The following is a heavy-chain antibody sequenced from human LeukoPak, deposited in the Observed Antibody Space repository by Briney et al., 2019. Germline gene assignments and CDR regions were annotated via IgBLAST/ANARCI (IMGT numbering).Heavy chain of an antibody. CDR3: ARGDSGYDPYYYGMDV. V-gene: IGHV4-31*03. Sequence: SETLSLTCTVSGGSISSGDYYWTWIRQHPGKDLVWIGYIYYSGSPYYNPSLRSRVTTSVDTSKNQFSLKLSSVTAADTAVYYCARGDSGYDPYYYGMDVWGQGTTVTVSS. CDR2: IYYSGSP. J-gene: IGHJ6*02. D-gene: IGHD5-12*01. CDR1: GGSISSGDYY.